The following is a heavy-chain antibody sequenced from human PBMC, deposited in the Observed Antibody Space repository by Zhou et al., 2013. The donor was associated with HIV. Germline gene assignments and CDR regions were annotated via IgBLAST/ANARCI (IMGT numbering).Heavy chain of an antibody. Sequence: QVQLVQSGAEVKKPGASVKVSCKASGYTFTSYYMHWVRQAPGQGLEWMGIINPSGGSTSYAQKFQGRVTMTRDTSTSTVYMELSSLRSEDTAVYYCARVGLDMVRGVIRNWFDPWGQGTLVTVSS. CDR2: INPSGGST. CDR3: ARVGLDMVRGVIRNWFDP. V-gene: IGHV1-46*01. D-gene: IGHD3-10*01. J-gene: IGHJ5*02. CDR1: GYTFTSYY.